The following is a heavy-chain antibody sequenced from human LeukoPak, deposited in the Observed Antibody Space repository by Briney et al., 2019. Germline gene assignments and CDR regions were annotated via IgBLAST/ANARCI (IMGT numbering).Heavy chain of an antibody. Sequence: GGSLRLSCAASGFTFSTYSMNWVRQAPGKGLEWVSSISSSGSYIYYADSVKGRFAISRDNAKNSLYLQMNSLRAEDTAVYYCTSYRAESFQHWGQGTLVTVSS. V-gene: IGHV3-21*01. CDR1: GFTFSTYS. J-gene: IGHJ1*01. CDR2: ISSSGSYI. CDR3: TSYRAESFQH.